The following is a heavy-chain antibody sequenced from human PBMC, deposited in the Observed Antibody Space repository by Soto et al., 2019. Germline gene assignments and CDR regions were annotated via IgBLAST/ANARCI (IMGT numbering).Heavy chain of an antibody. V-gene: IGHV4-34*01. CDR1: SGSFSGYY. CDR2: IRQRGNT. J-gene: IGHJ4*02. CDR3: ARAPKVSGSSQTRPDF. D-gene: IGHD6-6*01. Sequence: QVQLHQWGAGLLKPSETLSLACSIYSGSFSGYYWSWIRQPPGKGLEWIGEIRQRGNTNYSPSLKSRVSISIDTSKKQFSLNLASVSAADTAVYYCARAPKVSGSSQTRPDFWGQGTLVTVSS.